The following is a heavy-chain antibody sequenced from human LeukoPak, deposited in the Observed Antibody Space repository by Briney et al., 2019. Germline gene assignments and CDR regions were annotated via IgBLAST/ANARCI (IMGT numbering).Heavy chain of an antibody. CDR2: ISGSGGST. D-gene: IGHD1-7*01. CDR3: AKSSYNWNYGSWFDP. J-gene: IGHJ5*02. CDR1: GFTFSSYA. V-gene: IGHV3-23*01. Sequence: GGSLRLSCAASGFTFSSYAMSWVRQAPGKGLEWVSAISGSGGSTYYADSVKGRFTISRDNSKSTLYLQMNSLRAEDTAVYYCAKSSYNWNYGSWFDPWGQGTLVTVSS.